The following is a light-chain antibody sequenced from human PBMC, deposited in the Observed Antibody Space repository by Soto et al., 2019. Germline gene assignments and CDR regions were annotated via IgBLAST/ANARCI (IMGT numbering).Light chain of an antibody. CDR3: EQTYSTPVT. V-gene: IGKV1-39*01. CDR2: GAS. CDR1: QNIYNY. Sequence: DLQMTQSPSSLSASVGDRVTVTCRTSQNIYNYLNWYQQEPGKAPKLLIYGASSVQSGVPLRFSGSGSGTDFTLTISSLQPEDFATYYCEQTYSTPVTFGQGTRLEIK. J-gene: IGKJ5*01.